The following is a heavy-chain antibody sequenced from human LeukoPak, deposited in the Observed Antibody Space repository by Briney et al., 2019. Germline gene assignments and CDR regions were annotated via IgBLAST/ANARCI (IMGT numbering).Heavy chain of an antibody. CDR3: ARDKEQQLVEGYGMDV. V-gene: IGHV6-1*01. D-gene: IGHD6-13*01. CDR1: GDSVSSNSAA. Sequence: SQTLSLTCAISGDSVSSNSAAWNWIRQSPSRGLEWLGRTYYRPKWYNDYAVSVKSRITINPDTSKNQFSLQLNSVTPEDTAVYYCARDKEQQLVEGYGMDVWGQGTTVTVSS. CDR2: TYYRPKWYN. J-gene: IGHJ6*02.